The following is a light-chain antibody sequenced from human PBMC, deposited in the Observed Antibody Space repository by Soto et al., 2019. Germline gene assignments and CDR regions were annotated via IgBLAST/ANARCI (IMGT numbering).Light chain of an antibody. Sequence: DIQMTQSPSTLSASVGDRVTITCRASQXXXXXLAWYQQKPGKAPKLLIYKASSLESGVPSRFXXXGXGXEXXXXXXXXXXDDFATYYCXQYNSYPITFGQGTRLEIK. CDR1: QXXXXX. CDR2: KAS. V-gene: IGKV1-5*03. CDR3: XQYNSYPIT. J-gene: IGKJ5*01.